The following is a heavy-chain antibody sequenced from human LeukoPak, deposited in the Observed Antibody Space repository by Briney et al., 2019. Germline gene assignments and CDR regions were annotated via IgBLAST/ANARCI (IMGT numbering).Heavy chain of an antibody. CDR1: GGSISSYY. CDR2: IYYSGST. CDR3: ARRSWGNNWFDP. D-gene: IGHD7-27*01. Sequence: SETLSLTCTVSGGSISSYYWSWIRQPPGKGPEWIGYIYYSGSTNYNPSLKSRVTISVDTSKNQFSLKLSSVTAADTAVYFCARRSWGNNWFDPWGQGTLVTVSS. J-gene: IGHJ5*02. V-gene: IGHV4-59*08.